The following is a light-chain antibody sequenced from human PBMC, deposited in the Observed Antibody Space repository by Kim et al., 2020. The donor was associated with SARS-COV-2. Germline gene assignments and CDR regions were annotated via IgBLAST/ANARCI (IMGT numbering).Light chain of an antibody. Sequence: PPGERATLSCRAGQSVGSIYLAWYQQKPGKSPRLLIYGASSRATGIPDGLSGSGSGTDFTLTISRLEPEDFAVNYCKRYGSTPTTFGEGTRRGIK. CDR1: QSVGSIY. V-gene: IGKV3-20*01. CDR2: GAS. CDR3: KRYGSTPTT. J-gene: IGKJ5*01.